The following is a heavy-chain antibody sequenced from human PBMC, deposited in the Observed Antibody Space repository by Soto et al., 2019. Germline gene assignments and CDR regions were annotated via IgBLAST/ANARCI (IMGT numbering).Heavy chain of an antibody. CDR3: AKVIGYSSGWLDY. V-gene: IGHV1-18*04. D-gene: IGHD6-19*01. J-gene: IGHJ4*02. Sequence: ASVKVSGKASGYTFTSYGISWVRQAPGQGLEWMGWISAYNGNTNYAQKLQGRVIMTTDTSTSTAYMELRRLSSDDTDVYYCAKVIGYSSGWLDYWGQGTLVTVSS. CDR1: GYTFTSYG. CDR2: ISAYNGNT.